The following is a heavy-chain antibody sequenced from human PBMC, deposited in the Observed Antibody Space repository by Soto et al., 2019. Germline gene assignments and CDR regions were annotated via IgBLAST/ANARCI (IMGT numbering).Heavy chain of an antibody. J-gene: IGHJ4*02. CDR3: LSAGSAVS. V-gene: IGHV3-7*02. Sequence: EVQLVESGGGLVQPRGSLRLSCAASGFTLSNYWMTWVRQAPGKGLEWVANINYDGSERNYVDSVKGRFTISRDNTRNSLALQMITLRAEDTAVYYCLSAGSAVSWGQGTLVTVSS. CDR1: GFTLSNYW. D-gene: IGHD3-10*01. CDR2: INYDGSER.